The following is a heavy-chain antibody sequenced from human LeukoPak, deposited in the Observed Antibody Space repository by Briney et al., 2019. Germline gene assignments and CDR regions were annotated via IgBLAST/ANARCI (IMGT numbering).Heavy chain of an antibody. CDR2: INPNSGDA. V-gene: IGHV1-2*02. Sequence: ASVKVSCKASGYIFTGYYMHWVRQAPGQGLEWMGWINPNSGDADYTQKFKGRVTMTRDTSISTAYMELTRLRSDDTAVYFCARGSDYDDYFYMDFWGRGTTVTVSS. CDR3: ARGSDYDDYFYMDF. J-gene: IGHJ6*03. CDR1: GYIFTGYY.